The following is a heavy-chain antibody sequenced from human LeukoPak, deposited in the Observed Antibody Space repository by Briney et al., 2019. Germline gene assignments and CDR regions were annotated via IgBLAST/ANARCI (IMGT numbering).Heavy chain of an antibody. CDR1: GFTFSSYA. CDR3: AKTHTVTTRGWGVWIDP. V-gene: IGHV3-23*01. J-gene: IGHJ5*02. D-gene: IGHD4-17*01. CDR2: ISGSGGST. Sequence: GGSLRLSCAASGFTFSSYAMSWVRQAPGKGLEWVSAISGSGGSTYYADSVKGRFTISRDNSKNTLYLQMNSLRAEDTAVYYCAKTHTVTTRGWGVWIDPWGQGTLVTVSS.